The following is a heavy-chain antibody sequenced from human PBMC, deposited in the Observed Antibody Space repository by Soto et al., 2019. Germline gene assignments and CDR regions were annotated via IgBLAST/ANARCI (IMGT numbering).Heavy chain of an antibody. D-gene: IGHD2-15*01. V-gene: IGHV1-69*02. Sequence: QVQLVQSGAEVKKPGSSVKVFCKASGGTFSSYTISWVRQAPGQGLEWMGRILPILGIANYAQKFQGRVTNTADKSTSTAYMELSSLKSEDTAVYYCASQQGVGVAATKRWVGMDVWGQGTTVTVSS. J-gene: IGHJ6*02. CDR2: ILPILGIA. CDR1: GGTFSSYT. CDR3: ASQQGVGVAATKRWVGMDV.